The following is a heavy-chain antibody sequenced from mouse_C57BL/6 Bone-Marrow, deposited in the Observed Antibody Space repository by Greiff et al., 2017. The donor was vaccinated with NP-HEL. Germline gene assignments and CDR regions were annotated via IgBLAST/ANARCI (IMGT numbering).Heavy chain of an antibody. V-gene: IGHV1-9*01. CDR1: GYTFTGYW. Sequence: QVQLQQSGAELMKPGASVKLSCKATGYTFTGYWIEWVKQRPGHGLEWIGEILPGSGGTNYNEKFKGKATFTADTSSNTAYMQLSSLTTEDTAIYYCAREGDFYAMDYWGQGTSVTVSA. CDR3: AREGDFYAMDY. D-gene: IGHD3-3*01. CDR2: ILPGSGGT. J-gene: IGHJ4*01.